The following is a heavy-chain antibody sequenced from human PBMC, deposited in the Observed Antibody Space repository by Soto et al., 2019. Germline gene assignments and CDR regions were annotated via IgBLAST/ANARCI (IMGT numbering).Heavy chain of an antibody. CDR3: ARARGKGIAAELPDYYYYYGMDV. CDR1: GGSISSSNW. CDR2: IYHSGST. V-gene: IGHV4-4*02. D-gene: IGHD6-13*01. J-gene: IGHJ6*02. Sequence: SETLSLTCAVSGGSISSSNWWRWVRQPPGTGLEWIGEIYHSGSTNYNPSLKSRVTISVDKSKNQFSLKLSSVTAADTAVYYCARARGKGIAAELPDYYYYYGMDVWGQGTTVS.